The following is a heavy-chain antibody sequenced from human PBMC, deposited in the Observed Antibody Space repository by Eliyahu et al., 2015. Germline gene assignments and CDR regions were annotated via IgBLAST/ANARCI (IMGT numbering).Heavy chain of an antibody. CDR3: ARAMGDNDAFDI. J-gene: IGHJ3*02. D-gene: IGHD2-21*02. V-gene: IGHV4-61*02. Sequence: QVQLQESGPGLVKPSQTLSLTCTVSGXSISSGSYYWSWIRQPAGKGLEWIGRIYTRGGPHYHPSLKSRVTISVDTSKNQFSLKLSSVTAADTAVYYCARAMGDNDAFDIWGQGTMVTVSS. CDR2: IYTRGGP. CDR1: GXSISSGSYY.